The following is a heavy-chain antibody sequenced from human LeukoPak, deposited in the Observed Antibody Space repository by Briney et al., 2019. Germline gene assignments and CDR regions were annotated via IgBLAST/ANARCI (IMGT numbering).Heavy chain of an antibody. V-gene: IGHV3-21*01. Sequence: NPGGSLRLSCAASGFTFSDYSMNWVRQAPGKGLEWVSSISASSNYIYYADSVKGRFTISRDNAKNSLYLQMSSLRAEDTAVYYCARDASTKCYLCEVDYWGQGALVTVSS. CDR2: ISASSNYI. CDR3: ARDASTKCYLCEVDY. D-gene: IGHD2-2*01. CDR1: GFTFSDYS. J-gene: IGHJ4*02.